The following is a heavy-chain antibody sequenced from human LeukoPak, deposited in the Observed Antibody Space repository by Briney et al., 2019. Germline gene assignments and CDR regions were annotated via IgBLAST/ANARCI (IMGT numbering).Heavy chain of an antibody. CDR2: ISYDGSNK. CDR1: GFTFSSDG. Sequence: QPGGSLRLSCAASGFTFSSDGMHWVRQAPGKGLEWGAVISYDGSNKYYADSVKGRFTISRDNSKNTLYLQMNSLRAEDTAVYYCARDGKRLYGDSPIDYWGQGTLVTVSS. J-gene: IGHJ4*02. D-gene: IGHD4-17*01. V-gene: IGHV3-30*03. CDR3: ARDGKRLYGDSPIDY.